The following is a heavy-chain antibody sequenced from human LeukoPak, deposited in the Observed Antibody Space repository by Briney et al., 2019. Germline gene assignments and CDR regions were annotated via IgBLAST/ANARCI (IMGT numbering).Heavy chain of an antibody. D-gene: IGHD4-11*01. V-gene: IGHV1-18*01. CDR1: GYTFSRYG. J-gene: IGHJ4*02. CDR2: ISTNNENT. CDR3: AGEVSSNFPVAYYFDT. Sequence: ASVKVSCKGSGYTFSRYGVSWMRQAPGQGLEWMGWISTNNENTNYGQKFQGRVTMTKDTSTATVYMELRSLRFDDTAVYYCAGEVSSNFPVAYYFDTWGQGTLVTVSS.